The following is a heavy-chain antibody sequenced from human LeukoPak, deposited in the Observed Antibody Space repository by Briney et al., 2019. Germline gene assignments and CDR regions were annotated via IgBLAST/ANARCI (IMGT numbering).Heavy chain of an antibody. Sequence: SETLSLTCAVYGGSFSGYYWSWIRQPPGKGLEWIGEINHSGSTNYNPSLKSRVTISVDTSKNQFSLKLSSVTAADTAVYYCARGRSGSSGYSPFDYWGQGTLVTVSS. V-gene: IGHV4-34*01. CDR2: INHSGST. CDR3: ARGRSGSSGYSPFDY. D-gene: IGHD3-22*01. J-gene: IGHJ4*02. CDR1: GGSFSGYY.